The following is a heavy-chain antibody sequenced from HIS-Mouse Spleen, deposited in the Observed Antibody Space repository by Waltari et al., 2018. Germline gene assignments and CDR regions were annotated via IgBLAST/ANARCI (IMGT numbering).Heavy chain of an antibody. Sequence: EVQLVQSGGGLVKPGGSLRLSCAACGFTFSSYSMNWVRQAPGKGLEWVSSISSSSSYIYYADSVKGRFTISRDNAKNSLYLQMNSLRAEDTAVYYCARRLLTGDAFDIWGQGTMVTVSS. J-gene: IGHJ3*02. D-gene: IGHD7-27*01. V-gene: IGHV3-21*01. CDR1: GFTFSSYS. CDR2: ISSSSSYI. CDR3: ARRLLTGDAFDI.